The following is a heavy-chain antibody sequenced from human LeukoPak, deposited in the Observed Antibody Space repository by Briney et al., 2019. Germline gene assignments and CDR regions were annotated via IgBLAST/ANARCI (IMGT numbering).Heavy chain of an antibody. D-gene: IGHD1-26*01. V-gene: IGHV3-72*01. CDR2: SRNKANRYTT. Sequence: GGSLRLSCAASGFTSSDHYMDWVRQASGKGLEWVGRSRNKANRYTTEYAASVKGRFTISRDDSKNSLYLQMNSLKTEDTAVYYCARGLGATLFDYWGQGTLVTVSS. CDR1: GFTSSDHY. J-gene: IGHJ4*02. CDR3: ARGLGATLFDY.